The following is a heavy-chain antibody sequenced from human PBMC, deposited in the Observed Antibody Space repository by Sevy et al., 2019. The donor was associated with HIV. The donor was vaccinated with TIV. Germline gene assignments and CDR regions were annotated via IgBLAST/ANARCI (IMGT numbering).Heavy chain of an antibody. V-gene: IGHV3-7*01. D-gene: IGHD3-16*01. CDR3: ARLGGATSGPFDN. CDR2: LNQDGSEK. CDR1: EFTFSAYW. Sequence: GGSPRLSCAASEFTFSAYWMAWVHKVPGKGLEWVANLNQDGSEKYPVDSVKGRFTISRDSSENTLNLQMNSLRPDDTAVYYCARLGGATSGPFDNWGQGTLVTVSS. J-gene: IGHJ4*02.